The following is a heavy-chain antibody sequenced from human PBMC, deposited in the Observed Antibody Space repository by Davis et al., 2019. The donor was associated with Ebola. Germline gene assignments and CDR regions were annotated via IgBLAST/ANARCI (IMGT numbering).Heavy chain of an antibody. Sequence: GGSLRLSCAASGFSFGDFAMHWVRQAPGKGLEWVAGISWNSGTKGYADSVKGRFTISRDNSKNTLYLQMNSLRAEDTAVYYCAKRTTLKDIVVVPAAIAYYYYGMDVWGQGTTVTVSS. CDR1: GFSFGDFA. J-gene: IGHJ6*02. D-gene: IGHD2-2*01. CDR2: ISWNSGTK. CDR3: AKRTTLKDIVVVPAAIAYYYYGMDV. V-gene: IGHV3-9*01.